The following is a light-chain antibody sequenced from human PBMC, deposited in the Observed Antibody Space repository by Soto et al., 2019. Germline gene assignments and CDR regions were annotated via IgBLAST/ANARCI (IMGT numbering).Light chain of an antibody. CDR1: QSVSSN. V-gene: IGKV3D-15*01. CDR2: GAS. CDR3: QQCSSWPRT. J-gene: IGKJ2*01. Sequence: LPAPVGDSVPNSYRASQSVSSNLAWYQQKPGQTPKVLIYGASTRATGIPARFSASGSGTDFTLTISSLEPEDFAVYYCQQCSSWPRTFGQGTKVDIK.